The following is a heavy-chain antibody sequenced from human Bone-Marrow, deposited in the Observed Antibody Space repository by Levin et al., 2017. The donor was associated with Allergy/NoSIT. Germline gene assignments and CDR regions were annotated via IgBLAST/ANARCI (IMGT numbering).Heavy chain of an antibody. CDR2: ISSSSSYI. CDR3: ARDGSGSYYSWFDP. Sequence: GESLKISCAASGFTFSSYSMNWVRQAPGKGLEWVSSISSSSSYIYYADSVKGRFTISRDNAKNSLYLQMNSLRAEDTAVYYCARDGSGSYYSWFDPWGQGTLVTVSS. CDR1: GFTFSSYS. V-gene: IGHV3-21*01. D-gene: IGHD3-10*01. J-gene: IGHJ5*02.